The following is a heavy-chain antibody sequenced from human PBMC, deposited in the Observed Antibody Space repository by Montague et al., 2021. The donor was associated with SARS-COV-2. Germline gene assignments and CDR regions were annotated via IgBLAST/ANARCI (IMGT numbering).Heavy chain of an antibody. CDR2: IYYSGST. CDR1: GGSISTYY. D-gene: IGHD3-3*01. Sequence: SETLSLTCTVSGGSISTYYWSWIRQPPGKGLEWIGYIYYSGSTNYNPSLKSRVTISVDTSKNQFSLKLSSVTAAGTAVYYCARGSSYKIFGVVIDDAFDIWGQGTTVTVSS. V-gene: IGHV4-59*08. J-gene: IGHJ3*02. CDR3: ARGSSYKIFGVVIDDAFDI.